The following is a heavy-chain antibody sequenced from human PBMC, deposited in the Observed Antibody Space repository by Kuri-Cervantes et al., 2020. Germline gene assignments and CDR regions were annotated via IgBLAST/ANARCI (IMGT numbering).Heavy chain of an antibody. V-gene: IGHV1-18*01. Sequence: ASVKVSCKASGGTFSSYAITWVRQAPGQGLEWMGWISAYNGNTNYAQKLQGRVTMTTDTSTSTAYMELSSLRSGDTAVYYCARDKPYTDYWGQGTLVTVSS. D-gene: IGHD4-11*01. CDR2: ISAYNGNT. CDR3: ARDKPYTDY. J-gene: IGHJ4*02. CDR1: GGTFSSYA.